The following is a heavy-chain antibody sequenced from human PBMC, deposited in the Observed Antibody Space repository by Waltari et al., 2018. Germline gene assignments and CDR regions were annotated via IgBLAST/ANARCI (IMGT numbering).Heavy chain of an antibody. CDR3: ARDTVTMIVVTILRVLDY. D-gene: IGHD3-22*01. Sequence: EVQLVESGGGLVQPGGSLRLSCAASGFTFSSYWMSWVRQAPGKGLEWVANIKHDGRGKYYVDSVKGRFTISRDNAKNSLYLQMNSLRAEDTAVYYCARDTVTMIVVTILRVLDYWGQGTLVTVSS. V-gene: IGHV3-7*01. J-gene: IGHJ4*02. CDR1: GFTFSSYW. CDR2: IKHDGRGK.